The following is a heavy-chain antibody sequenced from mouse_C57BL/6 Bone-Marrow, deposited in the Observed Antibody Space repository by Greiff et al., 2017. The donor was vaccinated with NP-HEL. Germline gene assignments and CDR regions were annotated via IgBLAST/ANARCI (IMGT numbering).Heavy chain of an antibody. J-gene: IGHJ2*01. CDR2: IHPNSGST. CDR3: AREGNNWPLDY. CDR1: GYTFTSYW. Sequence: QVQLKQPGAELVKPGASVKLSCKASGYTFTSYWMHWVKQRPGQGLEWIGMIHPNSGSTNYNEKFKRKATLTVDKSSSTAYMQLSSLTSEDSAVYYCAREGNNWPLDYWGQGTTLTVSS. V-gene: IGHV1-64*01. D-gene: IGHD4-1*02.